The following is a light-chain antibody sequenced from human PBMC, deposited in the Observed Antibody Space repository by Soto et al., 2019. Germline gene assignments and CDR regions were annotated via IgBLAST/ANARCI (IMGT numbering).Light chain of an antibody. J-gene: IGKJ4*01. CDR3: QQLNS. V-gene: IGKV1-9*01. Sequence: DIQLTQSPSFLSASVGDRVTITCRASQGISSYLAWYQQKPGKAPKLLIYAASTLPSGVPSRFSGSGSGTEFTLTISSLQPEDCATYYCQQLNSFGGGTKVEIK. CDR2: AAS. CDR1: QGISSY.